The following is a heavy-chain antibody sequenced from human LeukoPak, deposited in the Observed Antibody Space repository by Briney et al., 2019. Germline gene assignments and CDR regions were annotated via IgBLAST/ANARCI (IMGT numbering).Heavy chain of an antibody. CDR2: ISSSSTSR. CDR1: GFTFSSYA. CDR3: ARGGAARPDI. V-gene: IGHV3-48*01. D-gene: IGHD6-6*01. J-gene: IGHJ3*02. Sequence: GGSLRLSCAASGFTFSSYAMSWVRQAPGKGLEWVAYISSSSTSRDYADSVRGRFTISRDNARNSLYLQMNSLRAEDTAVYYCARGGAARPDIWGQGTMVIVSS.